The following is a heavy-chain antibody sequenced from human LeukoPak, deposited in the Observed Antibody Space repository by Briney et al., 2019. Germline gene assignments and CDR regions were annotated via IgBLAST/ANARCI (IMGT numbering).Heavy chain of an antibody. D-gene: IGHD2-2*01. CDR2: ISYDGSNK. J-gene: IGHJ4*02. CDR1: GFTFSSYA. Sequence: GGSLRLSCAASGFTFSSYAMHWVRQAPGKGLEWVAVISYDGSNKYYADSVKGRFTISRDNSKNTLYLQMNSLRAEDTAVYYCAKDFRVYCSSTSCYGSLDYWGQGTLVTVSS. CDR3: AKDFRVYCSSTSCYGSLDY. V-gene: IGHV3-30-3*01.